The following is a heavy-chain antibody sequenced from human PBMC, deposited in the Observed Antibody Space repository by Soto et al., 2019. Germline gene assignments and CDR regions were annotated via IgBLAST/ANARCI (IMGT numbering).Heavy chain of an antibody. Sequence: QVQLQESGSGLVKPSQILSLTCAVSGGSISSGGYSWSWIRQPPGKGLEWIGYIYHSGSTYYNPSLKSRVTISVDRSKNQFSLKLSSVTAADTAVYYCASSHAGAHITAAVHWGQGTLVTVSS. CDR2: IYHSGST. CDR3: ASSHAGAHITAAVH. CDR1: GGSISSGGYS. V-gene: IGHV4-30-2*01. D-gene: IGHD6-13*01. J-gene: IGHJ4*02.